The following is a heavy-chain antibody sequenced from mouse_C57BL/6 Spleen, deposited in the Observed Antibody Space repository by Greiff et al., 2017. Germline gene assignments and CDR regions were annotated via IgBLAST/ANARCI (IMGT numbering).Heavy chain of an antibody. CDR2: INPSNGGT. CDR3: ARYPPTVGEGDY. CDR1: GYTFTSYW. D-gene: IGHD1-1*01. V-gene: IGHV1-53*01. J-gene: IGHJ2*01. Sequence: QVQLQQPGTELVKPGASVKLSCKASGYTFTSYWMHWVKQRPGQGLAWIGNINPSNGGTNYNEKFKSKATLTADKSYSTAYMQLSSLTSEDSAVYYGARYPPTVGEGDYWGQGTTLTVSA.